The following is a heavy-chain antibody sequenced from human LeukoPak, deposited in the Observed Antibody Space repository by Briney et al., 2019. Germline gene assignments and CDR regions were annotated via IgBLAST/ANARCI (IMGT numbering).Heavy chain of an antibody. CDR1: GSTFTSYD. CDR3: ARRDGYSGYDYDA. Sequence: ASVKVSCKASGSTFTSYDINWVRQATGQGLEWMGWMNPNSGNTGYAQKFQGRVTMTRNTSISTAYMELSSLRSEETAVYYCARRDGYSGYDYDAWGQGTLVTVSS. D-gene: IGHD5-12*01. J-gene: IGHJ5*02. V-gene: IGHV1-8*01. CDR2: MNPNSGNT.